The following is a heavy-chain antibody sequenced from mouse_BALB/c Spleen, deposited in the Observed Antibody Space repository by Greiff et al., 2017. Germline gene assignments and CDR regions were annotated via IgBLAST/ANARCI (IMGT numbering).Heavy chain of an antibody. Sequence: QVQLKESGPGLVAPSQSLSITCTVSGFSLTSYGVHWVRQPPGKGLEWLGVIWAGGSTNYNSALMSRLSISKDNSKSQVFLKMNSLQTDDTAMYYCARDKGYSFDYWGQGTTLTVSS. J-gene: IGHJ2*01. D-gene: IGHD2-3*01. CDR3: ARDKGYSFDY. CDR1: GFSLTSYG. CDR2: IWAGGST. V-gene: IGHV2-9*02.